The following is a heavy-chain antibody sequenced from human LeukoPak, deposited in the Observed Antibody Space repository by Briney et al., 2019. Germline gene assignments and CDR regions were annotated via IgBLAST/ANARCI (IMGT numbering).Heavy chain of an antibody. CDR1: GGSFSGYY. V-gene: IGHV4-34*01. CDR3: ARGSWQLAEDVY. J-gene: IGHJ4*02. Sequence: SETLSLTCAVYGGSFSGYYWSWIRQLPGKGLEWIGEINHSGSTNYNPSLKSRVTISVDTSKNQFSLKLSSVTAADTAVYYCARGSWQLAEDVYWGQGTLVTVSS. D-gene: IGHD6-6*01. CDR2: INHSGST.